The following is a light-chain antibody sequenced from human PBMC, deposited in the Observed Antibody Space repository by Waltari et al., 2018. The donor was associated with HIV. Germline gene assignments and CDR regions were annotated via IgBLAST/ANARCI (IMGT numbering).Light chain of an antibody. V-gene: IGKV3-15*01. J-gene: IGKJ2*01. CDR3: LQYTFWPPYT. CDR1: KSISSH. Sequence: EIVITQFPGTLSVAPGARATLSCRASKSISSHLAWYQQKPGQAPRLPIYAASNRATGIPARVSGSGSGTDFTLTISSLQPEDFAVYYCLQYTFWPPYTFGQGTKLEMK. CDR2: AAS.